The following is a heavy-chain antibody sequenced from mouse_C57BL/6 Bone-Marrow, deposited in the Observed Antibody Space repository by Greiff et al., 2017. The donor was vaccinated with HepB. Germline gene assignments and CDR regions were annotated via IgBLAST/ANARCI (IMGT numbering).Heavy chain of an antibody. J-gene: IGHJ2*01. D-gene: IGHD1-1*01. CDR2: IDPSDSYT. Sequence: QVQLQQPGAELVMPGASVKLSCKASGYSFTSYWMHWVKQRPGQGLEWIGEIDPSDSYTNYNQKFKGKSTLTVDKSSSTAYMQLSSLTSEDSAVYYCAREEYYYGSSYVFDYWGQGTTLTVSS. CDR1: GYSFTSYW. CDR3: AREEYYYGSSYVFDY. V-gene: IGHV1-69*01.